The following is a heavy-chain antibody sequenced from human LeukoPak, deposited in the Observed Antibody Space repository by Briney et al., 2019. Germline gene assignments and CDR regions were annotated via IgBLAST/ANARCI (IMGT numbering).Heavy chain of an antibody. D-gene: IGHD1-1*01. V-gene: IGHV1-69*05. CDR1: GGTFSSYA. CDR3: ARWTTTFLDY. Sequence: VASVKVSCKASGGTFSSYAISWVRQAPGQGLEWMGGIIPIFGTANYAQKFQGRVTMTRNTSTSTVYMDLSSLRSEDTAVYYCARWTTTFLDYWGQGTLVTVSS. J-gene: IGHJ4*02. CDR2: IIPIFGTA.